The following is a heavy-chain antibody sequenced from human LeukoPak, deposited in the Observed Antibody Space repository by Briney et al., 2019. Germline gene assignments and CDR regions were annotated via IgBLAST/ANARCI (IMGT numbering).Heavy chain of an antibody. CDR2: INPSGGST. D-gene: IGHD6-13*01. Sequence: GASVKVSCKASGYTFTSYYMHWVRQAPGQGLEWMGIINPSGGSTSYAQKFQGRVTMTRDTSTSTVYMELSSLRSEDAAVYYCARAAAGPEYFQHWGQGTLVTVSS. CDR1: GYTFTSYY. V-gene: IGHV1-46*01. CDR3: ARAAAGPEYFQH. J-gene: IGHJ1*01.